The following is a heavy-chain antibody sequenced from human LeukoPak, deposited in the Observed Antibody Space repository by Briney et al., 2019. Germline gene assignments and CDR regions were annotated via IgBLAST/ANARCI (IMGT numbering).Heavy chain of an antibody. CDR3: ARGGGDIVVLPAAPYYFDY. CDR1: GFTFSTYN. V-gene: IGHV3-48*01. Sequence: GGSLRPPCAASGFTFSTYNMNWVRQAPGKGLEWVSFISSGSEVIYYADSVKGRFTVSRDNAKNSLYLQMNSLRAEDTAVYYCARGGGDIVVLPAAPYYFDYWGQGTLVTVSS. D-gene: IGHD2-2*01. J-gene: IGHJ4*02. CDR2: ISSGSEVI.